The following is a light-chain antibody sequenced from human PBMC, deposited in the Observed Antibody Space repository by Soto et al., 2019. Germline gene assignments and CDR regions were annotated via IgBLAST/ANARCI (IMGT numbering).Light chain of an antibody. J-gene: IGKJ2*01. CDR2: GAS. V-gene: IGKV3-20*01. Sequence: VLTQSPGTLSLSPVERATLSCRASQTVSSNYLAWYQQKPGQAPRLLIYGASSRATGIPDRFSGSGSGTDFTLTISRLEPEDFAVYFCQQYGSSVSYTFGQGTKLEIK. CDR1: QTVSSNY. CDR3: QQYGSSVSYT.